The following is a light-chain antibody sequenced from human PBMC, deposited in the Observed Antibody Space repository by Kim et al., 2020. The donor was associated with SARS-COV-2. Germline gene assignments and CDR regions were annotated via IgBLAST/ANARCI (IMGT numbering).Light chain of an antibody. CDR1: QSVISNY. CDR3: QHYGSPPYT. J-gene: IGKJ2*01. V-gene: IGKV3-20*01. Sequence: LSPGERANLPCRASQSVISNYLAWYQQKPGQAPRLLIYATSSRATGIPDRFSGSGSGTEFTLTISRLEPEDFAVYYCQHYGSPPYTFGQGTKLEIK. CDR2: ATS.